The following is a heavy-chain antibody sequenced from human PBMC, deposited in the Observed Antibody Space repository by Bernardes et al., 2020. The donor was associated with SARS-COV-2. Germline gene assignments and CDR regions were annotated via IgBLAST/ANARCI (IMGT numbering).Heavy chain of an antibody. J-gene: IGHJ5*02. CDR3: ARRAYSSSWYGAGGWFDP. CDR1: GWSFSGYY. D-gene: IGHD6-13*01. CDR2: INHSGST. V-gene: IGHV4-34*01. Sequence: SETLSLTCAVYGWSFSGYYWSWIRQPPGKGLEWIGEINHSGSTNYNPSLKSRVTISVDTSKNQFSLKLSSVTAADTAVYYCARRAYSSSWYGAGGWFDPWGQGTLVTVSS.